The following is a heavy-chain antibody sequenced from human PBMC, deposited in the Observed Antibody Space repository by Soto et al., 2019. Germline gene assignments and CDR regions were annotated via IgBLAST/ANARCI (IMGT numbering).Heavy chain of an antibody. CDR1: GFTFSSYA. V-gene: IGHV3-23*01. J-gene: IGHJ4*02. CDR2: ISGSGGST. D-gene: IGHD3-10*01. CDR3: SKDTLWFGELVGNY. Sequence: PGGSLRLSCAASGFTFSSYAMSWVRQAPGKGLEWVSAISGSGGSTYYADSVKGRFTISRDNSKNTLYLQMNSLRAEDTAVYYCSKDTLWFGELVGNYWGQGTLVTVSS.